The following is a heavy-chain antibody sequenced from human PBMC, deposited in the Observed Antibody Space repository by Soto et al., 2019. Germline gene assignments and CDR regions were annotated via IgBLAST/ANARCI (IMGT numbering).Heavy chain of an antibody. CDR1: GDSISSGDSY. J-gene: IGHJ4*02. CDR2: IYYSGNT. D-gene: IGHD3-22*01. Sequence: SETLSLTCTVSGDSISSGDSYWSWIRQPPGKGLEWIGCIYYSGNTYYNPSLKRRFSISVDTSKNQFSLQLSSVTVADTAVYYCARDSYDSSGWGQGTLVTVS. CDR3: ARDSYDSSG. V-gene: IGHV4-30-4*01.